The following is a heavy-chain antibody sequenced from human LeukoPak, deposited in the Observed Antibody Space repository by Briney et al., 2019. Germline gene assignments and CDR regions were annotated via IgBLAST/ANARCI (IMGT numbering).Heavy chain of an antibody. D-gene: IGHD3-10*01. CDR2: IYRSGST. V-gene: IGHV4-30-2*01. Sequence: SETLSLTCAVSGGSISSGGYSWSWIRQPPGKGLEWIGYIYRSGSTYYNPSLKSRVTISVDRSKSQFSLKLSSVTAADTAVYYCAREGYYYGSGSYYTGGFDYWGQGTLVTVSS. CDR1: GGSISSGGYS. CDR3: AREGYYYGSGSYYTGGFDY. J-gene: IGHJ4*02.